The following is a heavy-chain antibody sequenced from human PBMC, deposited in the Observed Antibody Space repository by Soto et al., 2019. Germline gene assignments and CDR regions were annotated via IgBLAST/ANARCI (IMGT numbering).Heavy chain of an antibody. V-gene: IGHV1-2*02. J-gene: IGHJ4*02. CDR2: INPDSGGT. CDR1: GYIFIGFY. D-gene: IGHD3-3*01. CDR3: AKDRVFGVVTPPYYFDY. Sequence: GASVKVSCKASGYIFIGFYMHWVRQAPGQGLEWMGWINPDSGGTNYAQRFQGRVTMTRDASVNTAYMELSGLRAEDTAVYYCAKDRVFGVVTPPYYFDYWGQGTLVTVSS.